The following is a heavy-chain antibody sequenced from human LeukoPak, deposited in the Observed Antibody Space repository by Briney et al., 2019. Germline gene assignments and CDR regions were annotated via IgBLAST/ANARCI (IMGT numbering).Heavy chain of an antibody. V-gene: IGHV3-21*01. D-gene: IGHD6-19*01. CDR2: TESASNYI. Sequence: GGSLRLSCVASGFSFSDYTMNWFRQVPGEGLEWLSSTESASNYIYYADSVKGRFTISRDNAKNSLFLQMDSLTAEDTAVYYCAREATSGWFYFDHWGQGTLVAV. J-gene: IGHJ4*02. CDR1: GFSFSDYT. CDR3: AREATSGWFYFDH.